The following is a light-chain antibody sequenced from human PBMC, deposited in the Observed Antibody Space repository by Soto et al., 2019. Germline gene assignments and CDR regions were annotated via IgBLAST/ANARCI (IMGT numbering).Light chain of an antibody. CDR3: RSSYSRRSVADV. J-gene: IGLJ1*01. CDR2: GDS. V-gene: IGLV1-40*01. CDR1: SSNIGAGDD. Sequence: QSVLTQPPSGSGAPGQSVTISCTGSSSNIGAGDDVYWYQQLPGTAPKLLIFGDSNRPSGVPDRFSGSKYGTSASLPIAGVQAAEDDDYYCRSSYSRRSVADVFGTGTKVTVL.